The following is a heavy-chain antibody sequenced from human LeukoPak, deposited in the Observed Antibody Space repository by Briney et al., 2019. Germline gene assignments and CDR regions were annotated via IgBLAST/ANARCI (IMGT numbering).Heavy chain of an antibody. CDR3: AKSPAGYSYGSWFDP. J-gene: IGHJ5*02. Sequence: QTGGSLRLSCAASGFTFSSFWMSWVRQAPGKGLEWVANIKQDGSEKYYVDSVKGRFTISRDNAKNSLYLQMNSLRAEDTAVYYCAKSPAGYSYGSWFDPWGQGTLVTVSS. V-gene: IGHV3-7*01. CDR2: IKQDGSEK. CDR1: GFTFSSFW. D-gene: IGHD5-18*01.